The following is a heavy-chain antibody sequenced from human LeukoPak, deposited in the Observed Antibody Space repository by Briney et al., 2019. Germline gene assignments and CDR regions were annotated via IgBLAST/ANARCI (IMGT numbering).Heavy chain of an antibody. CDR1: GGSISSGSYY. CDR3: ARIPMGYIVGVNDAFDI. V-gene: IGHV4-61*02. J-gene: IGHJ3*02. Sequence: SQTLSLTCTVSGGSISSGSYYWSWIRQPAGKGLEWIGRIYTSGSANYNPSLKSRVTISVDTSKNQFSLKLSSVTAADTAVYYCARIPMGYIVGVNDAFDIRGQGTMVSVST. D-gene: IGHD1-26*01. CDR2: IYTSGSA.